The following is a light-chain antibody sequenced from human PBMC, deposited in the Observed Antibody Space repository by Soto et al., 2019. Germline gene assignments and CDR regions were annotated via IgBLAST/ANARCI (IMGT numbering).Light chain of an antibody. CDR1: QSVGSN. Sequence: EIVMTQSPATLSVSPLEIAGPAVRASQSVGSNLAWYQQRPGQAPRLLIYGASTRATGIPARFSGSGSGTEFTLTISSLQSEDFALYYCQQYQNLWTFGQGTKVDIK. V-gene: IGKV3-15*01. CDR3: QQYQNLWT. J-gene: IGKJ1*01. CDR2: GAS.